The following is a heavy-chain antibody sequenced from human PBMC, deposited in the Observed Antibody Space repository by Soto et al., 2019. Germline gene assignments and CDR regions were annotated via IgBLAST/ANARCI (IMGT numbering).Heavy chain of an antibody. V-gene: IGHV3-30*18. CDR2: ISYDGSNK. CDR3: AKNYGDCMVSDYYYGMDV. D-gene: IGHD4-17*01. J-gene: IGHJ6*02. Sequence: GGSLRLSCAASGFTFSSYGMHWVRQAPGKGLEWVAVISYDGSNKYYADSVKGRFTISRDNSKNTLYLQMNSLRAEDTAVYYCAKNYGDCMVSDYYYGMDVWGQGTTVTAP. CDR1: GFTFSSYG.